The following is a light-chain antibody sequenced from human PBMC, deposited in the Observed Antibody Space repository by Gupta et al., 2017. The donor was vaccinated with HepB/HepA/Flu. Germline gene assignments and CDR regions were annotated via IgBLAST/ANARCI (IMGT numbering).Light chain of an antibody. CDR1: SGHSSYA. Sequence: QLVLTQSPSASASLGASVKLTCNLSSGHSSYAIAWHQQQPEKGPRYLMKLNSDGSHSKGDGIPDRFSGSSSGAERYLTISSLQSEDEADYYCQTWGTGGVFGGGTKLTVL. J-gene: IGLJ2*01. CDR2: LNSDGSH. V-gene: IGLV4-69*01. CDR3: QTWGTGGV.